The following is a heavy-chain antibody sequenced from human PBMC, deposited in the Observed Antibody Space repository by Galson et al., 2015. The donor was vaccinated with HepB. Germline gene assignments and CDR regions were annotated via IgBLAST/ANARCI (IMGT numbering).Heavy chain of an antibody. V-gene: IGHV3-15*01. J-gene: IGHJ4*02. Sequence: SLRLSCAASGFTFSNAWMSWVRQAPGKGLEWVGRIKSKTDGGTTDYAAPVKGRFTISRDDSKNTLYLQMNSLKTEDTAVYYCTTDSAGRYSYGWGYFDYWGQGTLVTVSS. CDR3: TTDSAGRYSYGWGYFDY. CDR1: GFTFSNAW. CDR2: IKSKTDGGTT. D-gene: IGHD5-18*01.